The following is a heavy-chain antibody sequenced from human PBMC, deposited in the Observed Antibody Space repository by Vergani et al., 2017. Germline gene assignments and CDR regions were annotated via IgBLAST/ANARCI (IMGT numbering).Heavy chain of an antibody. CDR2: IHYSGST. D-gene: IGHD3-10*01. J-gene: IGHJ6*02. CDR3: ARNMVRGVRYYGLDI. V-gene: IGHV4-59*01. Sequence: QVQLQESGPGLVKPSETLSLTCTVSGGSISSYYWSWIRQPPGKGLEWIGYIHYSGSTNYNPSLKGRVTISVDTSKNQFSLKLSSVTAADTAVYYCARNMVRGVRYYGLDIWGQGTTVTVSS. CDR1: GGSISSYY.